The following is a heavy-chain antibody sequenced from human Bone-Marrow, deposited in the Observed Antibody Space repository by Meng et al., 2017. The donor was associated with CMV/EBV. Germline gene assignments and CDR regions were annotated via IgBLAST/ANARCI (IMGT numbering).Heavy chain of an antibody. CDR1: GYTFTGYH. CDR3: ARVSVGATGDDY. V-gene: IGHV1-2*02. J-gene: IGHJ4*02. D-gene: IGHD1-26*01. CDR2: INPNSGGT. Sequence: VKVSCKASGYTFTGYHMHWVRQAPGQGLGWMGWINPNSGGTNYAQKFQGRVNMTRDTSISTAYMELSRLRSDDTAVYYCARVSVGATGDDYWGQGTLVTVPS.